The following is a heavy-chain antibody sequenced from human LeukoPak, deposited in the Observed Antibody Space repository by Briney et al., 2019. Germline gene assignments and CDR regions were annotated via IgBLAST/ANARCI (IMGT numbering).Heavy chain of an antibody. V-gene: IGHV3-30*18. CDR2: ISYDGSNK. Sequence: PGGSLRLSCAASGFTFSSYGMHWVRQAPGKGLEWVAVISYDGSNKYYADSVKGRFTISRDNSKNTLYLQMNSLRAEDTAVYYCAKDLGSGSYCLDYWGQGTLVTVSS. CDR3: AKDLGSGSYCLDY. J-gene: IGHJ4*02. CDR1: GFTFSSYG. D-gene: IGHD3-10*01.